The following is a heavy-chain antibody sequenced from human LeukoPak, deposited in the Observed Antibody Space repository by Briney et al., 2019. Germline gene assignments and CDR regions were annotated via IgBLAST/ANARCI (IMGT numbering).Heavy chain of an antibody. CDR1: GFIFSSNS. D-gene: IGHD1-1*01. V-gene: IGHV3-48*04. Sequence: GGSLRLSCAASGFIFSSNSMNWVRQAPGKGLEWVSYISSGSSTIYYADSVKGRFTISRDNAKRSLYLQMNNLTAEDTAVYYCATSGYNNIDYWGQGTVVAVSS. CDR3: ATSGYNNIDY. CDR2: ISSGSSTI. J-gene: IGHJ4*02.